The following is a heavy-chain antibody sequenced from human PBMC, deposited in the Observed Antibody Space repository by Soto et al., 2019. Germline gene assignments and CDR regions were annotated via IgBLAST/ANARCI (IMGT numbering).Heavy chain of an antibody. J-gene: IGHJ3*02. CDR2: ISSGSINI. CDR3: ARSPSRAFDI. V-gene: IGHV3-21*01. CDR1: GFTFIGYS. Sequence: GGSLRLSCAASGFTFIGYSMNWVRQAPGKGLEWVSFISSGSINIYYADSVKGRFTISRDNAKNSLDLQMNSLRAEDTAVYYCARSPSRAFDIWGQGTMVTVSS.